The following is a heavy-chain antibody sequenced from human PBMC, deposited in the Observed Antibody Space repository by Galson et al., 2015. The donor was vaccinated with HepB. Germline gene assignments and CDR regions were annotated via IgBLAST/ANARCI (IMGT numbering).Heavy chain of an antibody. D-gene: IGHD3-16*02. V-gene: IGHV1-18*04. CDR3: ARDRSHSLDY. Sequence: PVKVSCKASGYKFTDNGISWVRQAPGQGLEWLGWISTNSGDTKYIQRLQGRVTMTRDTSTSTAYMELRRLRSDDTAVYYCARDRSHSLDYWGQGTLVTVSS. CDR2: ISTNSGDT. CDR1: GYKFTDNG. J-gene: IGHJ4*02.